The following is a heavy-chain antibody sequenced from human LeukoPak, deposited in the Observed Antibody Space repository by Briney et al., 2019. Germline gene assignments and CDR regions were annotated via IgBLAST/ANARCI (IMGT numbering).Heavy chain of an antibody. V-gene: IGHV4-59*08. Sequence: SETLSLTCTVSGGSISSYYWSWIRQPPGKGLEWIGYIYYSGSTNYNPSLKSRVTISVDTSKNQFSLKLSSVTAADTAVYYCARLPDYPYYFDCWGQGTLVTVSS. J-gene: IGHJ4*02. CDR2: IYYSGST. D-gene: IGHD4-11*01. CDR3: ARLPDYPYYFDC. CDR1: GGSISSYY.